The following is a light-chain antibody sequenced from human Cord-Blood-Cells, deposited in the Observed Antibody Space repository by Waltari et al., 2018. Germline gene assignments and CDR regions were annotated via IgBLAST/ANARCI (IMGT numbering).Light chain of an antibody. CDR3: QQSYSTLT. Sequence: DIQMTQSPSSLSASVGDRVTITCRASQSISNYLNWYQQKPGKAPKLLIYAASSLQSGFPSRFSGSGSGTDFTLTISSLQPEDFATYYCQQSYSTLTFGGGTKVEIK. CDR2: AAS. V-gene: IGKV1-39*01. J-gene: IGKJ4*01. CDR1: QSISNY.